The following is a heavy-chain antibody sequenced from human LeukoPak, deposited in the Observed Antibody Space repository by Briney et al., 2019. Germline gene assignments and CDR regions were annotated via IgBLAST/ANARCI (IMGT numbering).Heavy chain of an antibody. V-gene: IGHV3-23*01. D-gene: IGHD3-22*01. J-gene: IGHJ4*02. CDR1: GFTFSSYA. CDR3: AKGADITMIVVVTPFDY. Sequence: GGSLRLSCAASGFTFSSYAMSWVRQAPGKGLEWVSAISGSGGSTYYADSVKGRFTISRDNSKNTLYLQMNSLRAEDTAVYYCAKGADITMIVVVTPFDYWGQGTLVTVSS. CDR2: ISGSGGST.